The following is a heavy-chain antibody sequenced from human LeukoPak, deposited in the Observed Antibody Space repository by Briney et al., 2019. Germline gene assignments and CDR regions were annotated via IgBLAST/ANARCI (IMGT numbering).Heavy chain of an antibody. CDR1: GFTFSSYG. CDR3: AKDQGPGDGYNFEGLFDY. Sequence: GRSLRLSCAASGFTFSSYGMHWVRQAPGKGLEWVAVISYDGSNKYYADSVKGRFTISRDNSKNTLYLQMNSLRAEDTAVYYCAKDQGPGDGYNFEGLFDYWGQGTLVTVSS. J-gene: IGHJ4*02. D-gene: IGHD5-24*01. CDR2: ISYDGSNK. V-gene: IGHV3-30*18.